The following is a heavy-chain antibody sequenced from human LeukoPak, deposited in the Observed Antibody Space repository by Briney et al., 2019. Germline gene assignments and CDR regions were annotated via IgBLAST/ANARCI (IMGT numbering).Heavy chain of an antibody. CDR1: GGSISSYY. V-gene: IGHV4-59*01. CDR3: ARDSFSSSWPKWFDP. CDR2: IYYSGST. J-gene: IGHJ5*02. D-gene: IGHD6-13*01. Sequence: SETLSLTCTVSGGSISSYYWSWIRQPPGKGLEWIGYIYYSGSTNYNPSLKSRVTISVDTSKNQFSLKLSSVTAADTAVYYCARDSFSSSWPKWFDPWGQGILVAVSS.